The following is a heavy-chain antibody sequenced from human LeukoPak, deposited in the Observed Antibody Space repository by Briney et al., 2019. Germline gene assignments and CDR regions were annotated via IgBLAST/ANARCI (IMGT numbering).Heavy chain of an antibody. CDR1: GYTFTGYY. D-gene: IGHD3-22*01. CDR3: ARLLHPCDSSGPTSGGFDY. J-gene: IGHJ4*02. V-gene: IGHV1-2*02. Sequence: ASVKVSCKASGYTFTGYYMHWVRQAPGQGLEWMGWINPNSGGTNYAQKFQGRVTMTRDTSISTAYMELSRLRSDDTAVYYCARLLHPCDSSGPTSGGFDYWGQGTLVTVSS. CDR2: INPNSGGT.